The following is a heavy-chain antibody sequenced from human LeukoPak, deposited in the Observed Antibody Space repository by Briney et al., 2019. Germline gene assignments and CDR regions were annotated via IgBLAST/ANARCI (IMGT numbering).Heavy chain of an antibody. CDR1: GGSISSGSYY. CDR2: IYTSGST. J-gene: IGHJ3*02. CDR3: AREGLRAFDI. Sequence: SETLSLTCTVSGGSISSGSYYWSWIRQPAGKGLEWIGRIYTSGSTNYNPSLKSRVTISVDTSKNQFSLKLSSVTAADTAVYYCAREGLRAFDIWGQGTMVTVSS. V-gene: IGHV4-61*02.